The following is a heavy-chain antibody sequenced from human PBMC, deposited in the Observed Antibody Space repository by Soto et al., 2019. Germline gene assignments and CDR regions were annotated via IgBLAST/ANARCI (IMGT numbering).Heavy chain of an antibody. CDR3: ARYFTSFGVLLYLLSF. J-gene: IGHJ6*02. D-gene: IGHD3-3*01. Sequence: GGSLRLSCAASGFTFSSYGMHWVRQAPGKGLEWVAVIWYDGSNKYYADSVKGRFTISRDNSKNTLYLQMNSLRAEDTAVYYCARYFTSFGVLLYLLSFSGQGTTVPGSS. V-gene: IGHV3-33*01. CDR2: IWYDGSNK. CDR1: GFTFSSYG.